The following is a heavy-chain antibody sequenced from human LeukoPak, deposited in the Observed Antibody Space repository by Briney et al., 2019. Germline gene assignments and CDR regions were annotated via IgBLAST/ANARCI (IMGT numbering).Heavy chain of an antibody. J-gene: IGHJ4*02. CDR1: GFTLSMDT. CDR3: ARGPNWNDEDY. CDR2: ISSSSTQI. Sequence: GECLRLSCAASGFTLSMDTVSWVRQPPGKLREWVSSISSSSTQIYYADSVTGRLTISRDNAKNSLSLQMNSLRAEDTAVYYCARGPNWNDEDYWGQGTLVTVSS. V-gene: IGHV3-21*01. D-gene: IGHD1-20*01.